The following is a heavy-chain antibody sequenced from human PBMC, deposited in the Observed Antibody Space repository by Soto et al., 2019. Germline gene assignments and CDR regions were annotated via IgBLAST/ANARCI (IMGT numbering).Heavy chain of an antibody. J-gene: IGHJ5*02. CDR1: GYIFTDYY. CDR2: INPKTGDT. V-gene: IGHV1-2*02. D-gene: IGHD1-1*01. CDR3: TRGHSPRLEVGES. Sequence: QVQLVQSGTEVKKPGASVKVSCEASGYIFTDYYLHWVRQAPGQGLECMGYINPKTGDTKYAQKFQGRVTLTRDTSISTAYMELSRLRSDDTAIDYCTRGHSPRLEVGESWGQGTLVTVS.